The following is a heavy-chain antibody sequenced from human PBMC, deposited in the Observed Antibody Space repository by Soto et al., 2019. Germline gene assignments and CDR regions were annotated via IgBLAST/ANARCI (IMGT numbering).Heavy chain of an antibody. D-gene: IGHD3-10*01. V-gene: IGHV3-30*14. Sequence: SLRLSCSASGFTFIIYSMYWVRQAPGKGLELVAGVSHYGSNKNYVDSVKGRFTISRDNSKNTVYLQMNSLRPDDTSLYYCAREPMVRGLGVDVWGQGITVTVSS. CDR2: VSHYGSNK. CDR1: GFTFIIYS. CDR3: AREPMVRGLGVDV. J-gene: IGHJ6*02.